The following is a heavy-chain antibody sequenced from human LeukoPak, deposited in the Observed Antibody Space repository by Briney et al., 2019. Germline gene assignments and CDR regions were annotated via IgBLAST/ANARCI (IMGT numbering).Heavy chain of an antibody. Sequence: PSETLSLTCTVSGGSISSYYWSCIRQPAGKGLEWIGRIYTSGSTNYNPSLKSRVTMSVDTSKNQFSLKLSSVTAADTAVYYCARFPPGGRSYGMDVWGQGTTVTVSS. D-gene: IGHD3-10*01. V-gene: IGHV4-4*07. J-gene: IGHJ6*02. CDR1: GGSISSYY. CDR2: IYTSGST. CDR3: ARFPPGGRSYGMDV.